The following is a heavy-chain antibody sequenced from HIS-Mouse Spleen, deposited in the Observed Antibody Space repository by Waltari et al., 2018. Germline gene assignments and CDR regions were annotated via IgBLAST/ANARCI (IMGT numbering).Heavy chain of an antibody. V-gene: IGHV4-59*01. CDR3: ARSSSWYFDY. J-gene: IGHJ4*02. Sequence: QVQLQESGPGLVKPSETLSLTCTVSGGSLSSYYWSWIRQPPGKGLEWIGYIYYSGSTNYNPSLKSRVTISVDTSKNQFSLKLSSVTAADTAVYYCARSSSWYFDYWGQGTLVTVSS. CDR1: GGSLSSYY. CDR2: IYYSGST. D-gene: IGHD6-13*01.